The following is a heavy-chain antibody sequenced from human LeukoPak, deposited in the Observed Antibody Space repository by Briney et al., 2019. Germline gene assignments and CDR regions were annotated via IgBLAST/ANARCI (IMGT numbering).Heavy chain of an antibody. Sequence: GGSLRLSCAASGFTFSDYYMSWIRQAPGKGLEWLSYISSSGTTIYYADSVKGRFTISRDNAKNSLYLQMNSLRAEDTAVYYCARGTVYYYDSSGYFDYWGQGTLVTVSS. V-gene: IGHV3-11*04. CDR2: ISSSGTTI. CDR1: GFTFSDYY. D-gene: IGHD3-22*01. CDR3: ARGTVYYYDSSGYFDY. J-gene: IGHJ4*02.